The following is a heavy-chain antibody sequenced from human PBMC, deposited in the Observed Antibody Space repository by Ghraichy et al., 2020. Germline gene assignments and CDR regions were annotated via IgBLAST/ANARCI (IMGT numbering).Heavy chain of an antibody. CDR3: ARHFPRGNDRYIGFYYGVDV. J-gene: IGHJ6*02. Sequence: SETLSLTCSVSGGSISSSYYYWGWIRQPPGKGLEWIGTIHYSGSTYYNPSLKSRVTISVDTSKNLFFLNLRSVTAADTAVYYCARHFPRGNDRYIGFYYGVDVWGQGTTVTVSS. CDR1: GGSISSSYYY. CDR2: IHYSGST. D-gene: IGHD3-16*02. V-gene: IGHV4-39*01.